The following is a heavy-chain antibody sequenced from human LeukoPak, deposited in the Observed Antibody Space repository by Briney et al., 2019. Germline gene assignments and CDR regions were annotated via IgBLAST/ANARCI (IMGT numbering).Heavy chain of an antibody. D-gene: IGHD2-15*01. CDR3: ARGGYCSGGSCYRGFDY. CDR1: GFTFSNYW. J-gene: IGHJ4*02. Sequence: GGSLRLSWAASGFTFSNYWMQWVRQAPGKGLVWVSRINSDGSTTSYADSVKGRFTVSRDNAKNTLFLQMHSLRAEDTAVYYCARGGYCSGGSCYRGFDYWGRGTLVTVSS. V-gene: IGHV3-74*01. CDR2: INSDGSTT.